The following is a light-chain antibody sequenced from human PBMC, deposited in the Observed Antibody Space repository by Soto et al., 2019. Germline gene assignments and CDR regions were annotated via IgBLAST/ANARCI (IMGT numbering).Light chain of an antibody. CDR2: GTY. V-gene: IGKV3-15*01. Sequence: EIVMTQSPATLSVSPGERATLSCRASQRVSSDLAWYQQRPGQTPRLLIFGTYTRAPGIPSRFSGSGSGTEFTLTISSLQSEDFAVYYCQQRSNWPPITFGQGIRLEIK. J-gene: IGKJ5*01. CDR1: QRVSSD. CDR3: QQRSNWPPIT.